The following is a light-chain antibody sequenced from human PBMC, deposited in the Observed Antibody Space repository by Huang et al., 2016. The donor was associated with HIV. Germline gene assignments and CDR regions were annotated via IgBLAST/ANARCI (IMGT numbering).Light chain of an antibody. CDR2: DAS. V-gene: IGKV3-11*01. J-gene: IGKJ4*01. Sequence: EIVLTQSPASLSVFLGDTVTLSCRASQNVKNYLGWYQQKPGQAPRLLIYDASTRPAGIPDRFSAGGSGTDFTLTINSLETEDFAIYFRQQRADRVTFGGGTRIE. CDR1: QNVKNY. CDR3: QQRADRVT.